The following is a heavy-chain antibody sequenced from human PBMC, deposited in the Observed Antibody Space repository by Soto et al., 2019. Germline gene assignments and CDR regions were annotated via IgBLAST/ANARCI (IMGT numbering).Heavy chain of an antibody. CDR3: ARWGTTGGLDV. D-gene: IGHD3-16*01. Sequence: QVQLVESGGGVVQPGTSLRLSCVGSGFTFRSYVIHWVRQAPGKGLEWVALTSYDGSNNFYGDSVKGRFTISRHNSRNTVELQMDSLRFEDTALYYGARWGTTGGLDVWGQGTLVYVSS. V-gene: IGHV3-33*05. J-gene: IGHJ4*02. CDR2: TSYDGSNN. CDR1: GFTFRSYV.